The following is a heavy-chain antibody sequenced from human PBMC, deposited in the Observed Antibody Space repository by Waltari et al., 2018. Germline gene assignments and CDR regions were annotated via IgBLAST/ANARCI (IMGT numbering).Heavy chain of an antibody. CDR1: GGSISSYY. D-gene: IGHD3-22*01. J-gene: IGHJ4*02. CDR3: AREAYYDSSGYYYPYFDY. Sequence: QVQLQESGPGLVKPSETLSLTCTVSGGSISSYYWSWIRQPAGQGLEWIGRIYTSGSTNYNPSLKSRVTMSVDTSKNQFSLKLSSVTAADTAVYYCAREAYYDSSGYYYPYFDYWGQGTLVTVSS. V-gene: IGHV4-4*07. CDR2: IYTSGST.